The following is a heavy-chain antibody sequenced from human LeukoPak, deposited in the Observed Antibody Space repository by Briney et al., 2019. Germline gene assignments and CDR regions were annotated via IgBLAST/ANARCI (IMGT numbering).Heavy chain of an antibody. Sequence: ASVKVSCKASGYTFTGYYMHRVRQAPGQGLEWMGWINPNSGGTNYAQKFQGRVTMTRDTSISTAYMELSRLRSDDTAVYYCASSYYYDSSGYYFEFDYWGQGTLVTVSS. CDR2: INPNSGGT. J-gene: IGHJ4*02. D-gene: IGHD3-22*01. CDR1: GYTFTGYY. CDR3: ASSYYYDSSGYYFEFDY. V-gene: IGHV1-2*02.